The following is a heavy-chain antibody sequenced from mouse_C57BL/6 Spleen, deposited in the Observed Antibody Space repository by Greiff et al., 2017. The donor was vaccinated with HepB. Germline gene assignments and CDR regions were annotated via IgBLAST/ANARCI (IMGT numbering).Heavy chain of an antibody. CDR2: IDPSDSYT. CDR3: ARRDLAGSSYAYFDY. V-gene: IGHV1-69*01. J-gene: IGHJ2*01. D-gene: IGHD1-1*01. Sequence: QVQLQQPGAELVMPGASVKLSCKASGYTFTSYWMHWVKQRPGQGLEWIGEIDPSDSYTNYNQKFKGKSTLTVDKSSSTAYMQLSSLTSEDSAVYYGARRDLAGSSYAYFDYWGQGTTLTVSS. CDR1: GYTFTSYW.